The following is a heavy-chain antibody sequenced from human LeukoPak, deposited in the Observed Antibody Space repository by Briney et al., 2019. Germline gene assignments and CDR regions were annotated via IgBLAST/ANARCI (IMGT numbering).Heavy chain of an antibody. CDR2: ISAYNGNT. Sequence: ASVKVSCKASGYTFTSYGISWVRQAPGQGLEWMGWISAYNGNTNYAQKLQGRVTMTTDTSTSTAYMELWSLRSDDTAVYYCARAWGEYYYGSGSYYFDYWGQGTLVTVSS. V-gene: IGHV1-18*01. CDR3: ARAWGEYYYGSGSYYFDY. D-gene: IGHD3-10*01. CDR1: GYTFTSYG. J-gene: IGHJ4*02.